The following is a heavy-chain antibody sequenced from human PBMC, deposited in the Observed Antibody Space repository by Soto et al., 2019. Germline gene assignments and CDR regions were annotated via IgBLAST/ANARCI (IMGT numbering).Heavy chain of an antibody. CDR3: ARAGRVAATRELFDY. Sequence: EVQLVESGGGLVKPGGSLRLSCAASGFTFSSYSMNWVRQAPGKGLEWVSSISSSSSYIYYADSVKGRFTISRDNAKKSLYLQMNSVRAEDTAVYYCARAGRVAATRELFDYWGQGTLVTVSS. CDR2: ISSSSSYI. J-gene: IGHJ4*02. V-gene: IGHV3-21*01. CDR1: GFTFSSYS. D-gene: IGHD2-15*01.